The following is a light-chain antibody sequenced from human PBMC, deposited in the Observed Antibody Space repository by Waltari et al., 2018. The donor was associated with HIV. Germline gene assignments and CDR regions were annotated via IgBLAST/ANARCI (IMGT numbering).Light chain of an antibody. CDR1: SSDVGGYKY. CDR3: CSYAGNYTFV. J-gene: IGLJ2*01. V-gene: IGLV2-11*01. Sequence: QSALTQPRSVSGSPGQSVTISCTGTSSDVGGYKYVSWYQHHPGKAPQLMIFDVNKRPPGVPDRFPGSKSGNTATLAISGLQAEDEADYDLCSYAGNYTFVFGGGTKLTVL. CDR2: DVN.